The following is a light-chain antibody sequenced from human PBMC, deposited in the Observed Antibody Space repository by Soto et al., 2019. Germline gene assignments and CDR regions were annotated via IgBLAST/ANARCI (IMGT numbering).Light chain of an antibody. CDR3: QQRSSWPFT. CDR1: QSIGNY. V-gene: IGKV3-11*01. Sequence: EFVLTQSPATLSFSPVEGATLSCRASQSIGNYLAWYQQKPGQAPRLLIYATSNRATGIPARFSGSGSGTDFTLTISSLEPEDFAVYYCQQRSSWPFTFGPGTKVDI. J-gene: IGKJ3*01. CDR2: ATS.